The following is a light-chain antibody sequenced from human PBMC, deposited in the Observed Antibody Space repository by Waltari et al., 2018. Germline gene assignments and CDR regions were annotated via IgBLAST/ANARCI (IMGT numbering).Light chain of an antibody. J-gene: IGKJ1*01. V-gene: IGKV3-20*01. CDR3: QKYVNLPAT. CDR2: DAS. Sequence: EIVLTQSPGTLSMFPGERATLPLRASQSVGRYLAWYQQKPGQAPRLLIYDASTRATGIPDRFSGSGSGTDFSLTISRLESEDFAVYYCQKYVNLPATFGQGTKVEIK. CDR1: QSVGRY.